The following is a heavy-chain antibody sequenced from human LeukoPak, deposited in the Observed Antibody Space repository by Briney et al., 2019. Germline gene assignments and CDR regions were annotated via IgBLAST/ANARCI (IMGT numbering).Heavy chain of an antibody. CDR2: INQDGSAK. V-gene: IGHV3-7*01. Sequence: GGSLRLSCAASGFTFSSYWMSWVRQAPGKGLEWVANINQDGSAKDYGGSVEGRFTISRDNAKNSLYLQMNSLTAEDTAVYFCASAPNENYFDFWGQGTLVTVSS. CDR3: ASAPNENYFDF. CDR1: GFTFSSYW. J-gene: IGHJ4*02.